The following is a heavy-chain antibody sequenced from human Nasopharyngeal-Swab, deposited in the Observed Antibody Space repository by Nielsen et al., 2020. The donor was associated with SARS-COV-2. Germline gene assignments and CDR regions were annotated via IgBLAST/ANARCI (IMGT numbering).Heavy chain of an antibody. CDR1: GFRDYS. J-gene: IGHJ6*02. CDR3: ASGYCSSGSCYAKHYGMDV. Sequence: GESLKISCVDSGFRDYSMNWVRQAPGQGLEWVSFISSSSSDIYYADSVKGRFTISRDSAKNSLYLQMNNLRAEDTAVYYCASGYCSSGSCYAKHYGMDVWGQGTTVTVSS. D-gene: IGHD2-15*01. V-gene: IGHV3-21*01. CDR2: ISSSSSDI.